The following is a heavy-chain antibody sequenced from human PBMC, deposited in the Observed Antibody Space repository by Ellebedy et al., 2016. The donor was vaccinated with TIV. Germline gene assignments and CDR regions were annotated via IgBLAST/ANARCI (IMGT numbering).Heavy chain of an antibody. V-gene: IGHV1-18*01. Sequence: ASVKVSXKASGYTFTSYGISWVRQAPGQGLEWMGWISAYNGNTNYAQKLQGRVTMTTDTSTSTAYMELRSLRSDDTAVYYCARITRGGYYYYGMDVWGQGTTVTVSS. D-gene: IGHD3-10*01. CDR3: ARITRGGYYYYGMDV. J-gene: IGHJ6*02. CDR2: ISAYNGNT. CDR1: GYTFTSYG.